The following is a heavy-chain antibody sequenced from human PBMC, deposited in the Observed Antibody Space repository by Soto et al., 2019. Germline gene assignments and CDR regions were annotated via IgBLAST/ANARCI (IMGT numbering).Heavy chain of an antibody. J-gene: IGHJ4*02. D-gene: IGHD6-19*01. CDR3: AKFWAVAGTFDY. Sequence: GGSLRLSCAASGFTFSIYAMSWVRQAPGKGLEWVSAISGSGGSTYYADSVKGRFTISRDNSKNTLYLQMNSLRAEDTAVYYCAKFWAVAGTFDYWGQGTLVTVSS. V-gene: IGHV3-23*01. CDR1: GFTFSIYA. CDR2: ISGSGGST.